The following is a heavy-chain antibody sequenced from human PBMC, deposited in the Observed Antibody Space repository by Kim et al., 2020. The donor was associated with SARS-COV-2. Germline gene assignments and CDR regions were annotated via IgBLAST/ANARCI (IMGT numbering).Heavy chain of an antibody. CDR2: IYHSGST. CDR3: ARGRKRGGSGGSCYFDY. J-gene: IGHJ4*02. D-gene: IGHD2-15*01. V-gene: IGHV4-4*02. CDR1: GGSISSSNW. Sequence: SETLSLTCAVSGGSISSSNWWSWVRQPPGKGLEWIGEIYHSGSTNYNPSLKSRVTISVDKSKNQFSLKLSSVTAADTAVYYCARGRKRGGSGGSCYFDYWGQGTLVTVSS.